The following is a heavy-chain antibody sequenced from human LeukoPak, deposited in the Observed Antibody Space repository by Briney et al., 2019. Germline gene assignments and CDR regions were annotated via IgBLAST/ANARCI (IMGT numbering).Heavy chain of an antibody. Sequence: NTSETLSLXCTVSGYSISSGYYWGWIRQPPGKGLEWIGSIYHTGSTYYNPSLKSRVTISVDTSRNQFSLKLSSVTAADTAVYYCARGANSYDFWSAFDIWGQGTMVTVSS. J-gene: IGHJ3*02. V-gene: IGHV4-38-2*02. D-gene: IGHD3-3*01. CDR1: GYSISSGYY. CDR2: IYHTGST. CDR3: ARGANSYDFWSAFDI.